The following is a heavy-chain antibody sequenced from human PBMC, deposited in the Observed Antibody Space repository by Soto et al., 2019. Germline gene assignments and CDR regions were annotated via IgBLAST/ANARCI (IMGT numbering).Heavy chain of an antibody. CDR3: ATDLRGNYYGSGSYFHPDY. V-gene: IGHV1-24*01. Sequence: ASVKVSCKVSGYTLTELSMHWVRQAPGKGLEWMGGFDPEDGETIYAQKFQGRVTMTEDTSTDTAYMELSSLRSEDTAVYYCATDLRGNYYGSGSYFHPDYWGQGTLVTVSS. CDR2: FDPEDGET. J-gene: IGHJ4*02. D-gene: IGHD3-10*01. CDR1: GYTLTELS.